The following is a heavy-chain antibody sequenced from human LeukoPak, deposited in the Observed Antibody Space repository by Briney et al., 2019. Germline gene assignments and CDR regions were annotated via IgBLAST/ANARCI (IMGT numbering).Heavy chain of an antibody. CDR2: ISGSGGST. CDR1: GFTFTSYA. D-gene: IGHD3-22*01. Sequence: GGSLRLSCAASGFTFTSYAMSWVRQAPGKGLEWVSAISGSGGSTYYADSVKGRFTISRDNSKNTLYLQMNSLRAEDTAVYYCAKGRGYPHYFDYWGQGTLVTVSS. CDR3: AKGRGYPHYFDY. J-gene: IGHJ4*02. V-gene: IGHV3-23*01.